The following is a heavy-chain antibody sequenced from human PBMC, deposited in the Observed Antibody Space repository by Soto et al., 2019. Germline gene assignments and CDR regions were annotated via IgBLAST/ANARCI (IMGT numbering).Heavy chain of an antibody. J-gene: IGHJ6*02. CDR1: GGTFSSYA. V-gene: IGHV1-69*13. CDR3: ARPVDIVATIPNYYYYYGMDV. CDR2: IIPIFGTA. Sequence: GASVKVSCKASGGTFSSYAVSWVRQAPGQGLEWMGGIIPIFGTANYAQKFQGRVTITADESTSTAYMELSSLRSEDTAVYYCARPVDIVATIPNYYYYYGMDVWGQGTTVTVSS. D-gene: IGHD5-12*01.